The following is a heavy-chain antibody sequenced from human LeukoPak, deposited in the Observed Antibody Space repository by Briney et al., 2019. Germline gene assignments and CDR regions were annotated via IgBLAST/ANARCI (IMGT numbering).Heavy chain of an antibody. D-gene: IGHD4-17*01. J-gene: IGHJ4*02. CDR2: IRSKAKSYAT. V-gene: IGHV3-73*01. Sequence: PGGSLRLSCVASGFTFSDSAMHWVRQASGKGLEGVGRIRSKAKSYATAYTAAVKDRFTISRDDSKSTTYLQMNSLKTEDTAVYYCSTYGDYVAWGQGALVTVSS. CDR1: GFTFSDSA. CDR3: STYGDYVA.